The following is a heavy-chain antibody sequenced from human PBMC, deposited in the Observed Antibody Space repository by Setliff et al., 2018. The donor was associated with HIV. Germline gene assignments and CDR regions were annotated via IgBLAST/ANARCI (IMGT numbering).Heavy chain of an antibody. CDR3: ARGFYSDYYFDY. J-gene: IGHJ4*02. Sequence: PGESLKISCKGSGYSFTSYWISWVRQMPGKGLEWMGRIGPSNSNTNYRPSFQVHVTISADKSIITSYLQWSSLKASDTAMYYCARGFYSDYYFDYWGQGTLVTVSS. V-gene: IGHV5-10-1*01. CDR2: IGPSNSNT. D-gene: IGHD4-17*01. CDR1: GYSFTSYW.